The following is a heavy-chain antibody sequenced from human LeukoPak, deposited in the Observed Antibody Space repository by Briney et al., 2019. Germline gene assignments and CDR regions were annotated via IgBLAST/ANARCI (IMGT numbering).Heavy chain of an antibody. CDR1: GFTFSSYW. Sequence: GSLRLSCAASGFTFSSYWMSWVRQPPGKGLEWIGEINHSGSTNYNPSLKSRVTISVDTSKNQFSLKLSSVTAADTAVYYCARDGLSSRTPHGFDYWGQGTLVTVSS. D-gene: IGHD6-13*01. V-gene: IGHV4-34*01. CDR2: INHSGST. J-gene: IGHJ4*02. CDR3: ARDGLSSRTPHGFDY.